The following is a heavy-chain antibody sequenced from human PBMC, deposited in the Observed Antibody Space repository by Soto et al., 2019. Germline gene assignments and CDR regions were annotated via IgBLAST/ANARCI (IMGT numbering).Heavy chain of an antibody. D-gene: IGHD3-3*01. J-gene: IGHJ4*02. V-gene: IGHV3-48*03. CDR1: GFTFSNYE. CDR2: ISNSGNTI. Sequence: DVELLESGGGLVQPGGSLRLSCAASGFTFSNYEMNWVRQPPGKWLEWPAYISNSGNTIYYADSLKGRFTISRDDAKNSLYLQMNNLRAEDTAVYYCARESLRFLEWSFDYWCQGTLVTVSS. CDR3: ARESLRFLEWSFDY.